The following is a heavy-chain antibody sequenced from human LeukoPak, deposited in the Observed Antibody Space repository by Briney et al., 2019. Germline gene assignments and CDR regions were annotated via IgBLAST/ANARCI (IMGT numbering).Heavy chain of an antibody. CDR2: ISSSSSYI. Sequence: GGSLRLSCAASGFTFSSYSMNWVRQAPGKGLEWVSSISSSSSYIYYADSVKGRFTISRDNAKNSLYLQMNSLRAEDTAVYYCARDDYDYVWGSYRHHYFDYRGQGTLVTVSS. CDR3: ARDDYDYVWGSYRHHYFDY. V-gene: IGHV3-21*01. J-gene: IGHJ4*02. CDR1: GFTFSSYS. D-gene: IGHD3-16*02.